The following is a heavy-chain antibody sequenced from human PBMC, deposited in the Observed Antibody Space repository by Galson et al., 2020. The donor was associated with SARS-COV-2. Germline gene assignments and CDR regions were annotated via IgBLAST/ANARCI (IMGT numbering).Heavy chain of an antibody. CDR2: INPNSGGT. CDR1: GYTFTGYY. CDR3: AREATMVRGYYDYGMDV. V-gene: IGHV1-2*02. J-gene: IGHJ6*02. D-gene: IGHD3-10*01. Sequence: ASVKVSCKASGYTFTGYYMHWVRQAPGQGLEWMGWINPNSGGTNYAQKFQGRVTMTRDTSISTADMELSRLRSDDTAVYYCAREATMVRGYYDYGMDVWGQGTTVTVSS.